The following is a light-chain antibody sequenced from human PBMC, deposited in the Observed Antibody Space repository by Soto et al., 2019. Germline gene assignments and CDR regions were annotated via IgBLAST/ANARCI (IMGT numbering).Light chain of an antibody. CDR2: GAS. V-gene: IGKV1-39*01. CDR1: QSISSN. J-gene: IGKJ2*01. CDR3: QQSYSTPRT. Sequence: DIQMTQSPYSLSASVGDRVTITCRASQSISSNLNWYQQKPGKAPKLLIYGASSLQSGVPSRFSGSGSGTDFTLIISSLQPEDFATFYCQQSYSTPRTFGQGTQLEIK.